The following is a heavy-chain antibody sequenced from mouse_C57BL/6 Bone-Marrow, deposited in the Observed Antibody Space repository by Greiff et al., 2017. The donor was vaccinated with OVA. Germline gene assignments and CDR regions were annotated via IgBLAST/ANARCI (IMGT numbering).Heavy chain of an antibody. V-gene: IGHV5-16*01. CDR1: GFTFSDYY. CDR2: INYDGSST. J-gene: IGHJ4*01. D-gene: IGHD1-1*01. CDR3: ARDPYGSSPYYYAMDY. Sequence: EVHLVESEGGLVQPGSSMKLSCTASGFTFSDYYMAWVRQVPEKGLEWVANINYDGSSTYYLDSLKSRFIISRDNAKNILYLQMSSLKSEDTATYYCARDPYGSSPYYYAMDYWGQGTSVTVSS.